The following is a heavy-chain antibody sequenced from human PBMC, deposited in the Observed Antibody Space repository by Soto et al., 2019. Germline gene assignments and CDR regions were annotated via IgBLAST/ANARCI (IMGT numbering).Heavy chain of an antibody. CDR2: IYYSGST. V-gene: IGHV4-59*01. Sequence: SETLSLTCTVSGGSISHYYWTWIRQPPGKGLEWIGYIYYSGSTNYNPSLKSRVTISVDTSKNQFSLKLSSVTAADTAVYYCARLLPVQQLVRYYYYGMDVWGQGTTVTVSS. D-gene: IGHD6-13*01. J-gene: IGHJ6*02. CDR1: GGSISHYY. CDR3: ARLLPVQQLVRYYYYGMDV.